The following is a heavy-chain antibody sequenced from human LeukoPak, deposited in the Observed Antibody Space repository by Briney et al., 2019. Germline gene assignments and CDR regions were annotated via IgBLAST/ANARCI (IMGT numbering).Heavy chain of an antibody. Sequence: GGSLILSCAASGFTFSSYGMHWVRQAPGKGLEWVAVIWYDGSNKYYADSVKGRFTISRDNSKNTLYLQMNSLRAEDTAVYYCAKDLAAAGTQHWGQGTLVTVSS. D-gene: IGHD6-13*01. V-gene: IGHV3-30*02. J-gene: IGHJ1*01. CDR2: IWYDGSNK. CDR1: GFTFSSYG. CDR3: AKDLAAAGTQH.